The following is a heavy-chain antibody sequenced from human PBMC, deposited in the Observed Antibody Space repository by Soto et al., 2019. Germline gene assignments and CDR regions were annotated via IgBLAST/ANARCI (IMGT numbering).Heavy chain of an antibody. D-gene: IGHD3-9*01. V-gene: IGHV1-3*01. J-gene: IGHJ6*02. CDR1: GNTVPNYA. CDR3: ARSEETYSDVLTGVDLYYYYLGMDV. Sequence: ASVKVSCKASGNTVPNYAIHWVRQAPGQRLEWMGWINGGNGNTYYSEHFQGRVTFTRDTSAGTVYMQLSSLTSEDTAVYYCARSEETYSDVLTGVDLYYYYLGMDVWGQGTTVTVSS. CDR2: INGGNGNT.